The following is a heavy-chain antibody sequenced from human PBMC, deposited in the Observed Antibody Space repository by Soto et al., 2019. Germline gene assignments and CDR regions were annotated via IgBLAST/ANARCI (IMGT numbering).Heavy chain of an antibody. V-gene: IGHV3-15*01. Sequence: SLRLSCAASGFTFSNAWMSWVRQAPGKGLEWVGRIKSKTDGGTTDYAAPVKGRFTISRDDSKNTLYLQMNSLKTEDTAVYYCTTDLGTVTTAFDPWGQGTLVTVSS. CDR1: GFTFSNAW. J-gene: IGHJ5*02. CDR2: IKSKTDGGTT. CDR3: TTDLGTVTTAFDP. D-gene: IGHD4-4*01.